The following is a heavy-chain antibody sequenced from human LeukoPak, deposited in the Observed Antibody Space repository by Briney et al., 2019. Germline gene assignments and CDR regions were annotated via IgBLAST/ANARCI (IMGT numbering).Heavy chain of an antibody. J-gene: IGHJ4*02. D-gene: IGHD1-14*01. CDR2: IGTAGDT. CDR1: GFIFNNYA. Sequence: PGGSLRLSCAGSGFIFNNYAMHWVRQATGKGLEWVSAIGTAGDTYYPGSVKGRFTISRENAKNSLYLQMNSLRAGDTAVYYCARGYREFDYWGQGTLVTVSS. V-gene: IGHV3-13*01. CDR3: ARGYREFDY.